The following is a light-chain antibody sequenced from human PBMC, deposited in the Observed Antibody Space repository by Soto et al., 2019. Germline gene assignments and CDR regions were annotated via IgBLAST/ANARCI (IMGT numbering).Light chain of an antibody. CDR2: DAS. Sequence: DIQMTQSPSTLSASVGDGVTITCRASQSISNRLAWYQQRPGKAPKYLIYDASTLDSGAPSRFSGSGSGTDFTLTISRLEPEDFTVYYCHHYETFGQGTKVDIK. CDR3: HHYET. V-gene: IGKV1-5*01. J-gene: IGKJ1*01. CDR1: QSISNR.